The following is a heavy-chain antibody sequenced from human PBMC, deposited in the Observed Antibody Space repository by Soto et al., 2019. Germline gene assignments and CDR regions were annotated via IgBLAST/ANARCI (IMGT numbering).Heavy chain of an antibody. V-gene: IGHV3-23*01. CDR1: GFTFNNYA. J-gene: IGHJ4*02. D-gene: IGHD3-10*01. Sequence: EVQLLESGGGLVQPGGSLRLSCAASGFTFNNYAMTWVRQAPGKGLEWVSAISGGGDTTSYADSVKGRFTVSRDGSKNTLYLQMSSRRAEVTALYYCAIGRGGSGSLTPRVDFWGQGTLVTVSS. CDR3: AIGRGGSGSLTPRVDF. CDR2: ISGGGDTT.